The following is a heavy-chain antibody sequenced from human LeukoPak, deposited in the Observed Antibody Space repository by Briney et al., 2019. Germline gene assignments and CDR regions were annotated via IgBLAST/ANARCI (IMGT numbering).Heavy chain of an antibody. CDR3: ATKSGSYRRDAFDI. Sequence: GASVKVSCKASGYTFTSYGVSWVRQAPGQGLEWMGGFDPEDGETIYAQKFQGRVTMTEDTSTDTAYMELSSLRSEDTAVYYCATKSGSYRRDAFDIWGQGTMVTVSS. J-gene: IGHJ3*02. V-gene: IGHV1-24*01. CDR1: GYTFTSYG. CDR2: FDPEDGET. D-gene: IGHD1-26*01.